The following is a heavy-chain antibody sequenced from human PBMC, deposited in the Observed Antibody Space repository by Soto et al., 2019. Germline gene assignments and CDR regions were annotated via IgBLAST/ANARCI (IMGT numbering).Heavy chain of an antibody. D-gene: IGHD5-12*01. J-gene: IGHJ4*02. CDR3: ARCVRGCSGYSAY. CDR1: GFTFSDYS. CDR2: ISRSGSDT. V-gene: IGHV3-11*06. Sequence: QVQLVESGGGLVKPGGCLRLSCAASGFTFSDYSMSWIRQAPGKGLEWVSYISRSGSDTNYADSVKGRFTVSRDNAKNTLYLQMNSMRAEDTAVYYCARCVRGCSGYSAYWGQGTLVTVSS.